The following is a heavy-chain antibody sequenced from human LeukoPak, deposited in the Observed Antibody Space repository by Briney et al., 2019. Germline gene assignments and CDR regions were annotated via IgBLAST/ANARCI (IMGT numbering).Heavy chain of an antibody. V-gene: IGHV1-18*01. Sequence: ASVKVSCKASGYTFTSYGISWVRQAPGQGLEWMGWISAYNGNTNYAQKLQGRVTMTTDTSTSTAYMELRSLRSDDTAVYYCARAYDYVWGSYRPYNWFDPWGQGTLVTVSS. CDR3: ARAYDYVWGSYRPYNWFDP. J-gene: IGHJ5*02. D-gene: IGHD3-16*02. CDR2: ISAYNGNT. CDR1: GYTFTSYG.